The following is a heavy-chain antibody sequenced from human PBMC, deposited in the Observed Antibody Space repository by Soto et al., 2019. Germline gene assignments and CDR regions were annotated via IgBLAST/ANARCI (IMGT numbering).Heavy chain of an antibody. J-gene: IGHJ4*02. V-gene: IGHV4-31*03. CDR2: IYYSGST. CDR3: AKGSGYDYRLFDY. Sequence: PSETLSLTCTVSGGSISSGGYYWSWIRQHPGKGLEWIGYIYYSGSTYYNPSLKSRVTISVDTSKNQFSLKLSSVTAADTAVYYCAKGSGYDYRLFDYWGQGTLVTVSS. CDR1: GGSISSGGYY. D-gene: IGHD5-12*01.